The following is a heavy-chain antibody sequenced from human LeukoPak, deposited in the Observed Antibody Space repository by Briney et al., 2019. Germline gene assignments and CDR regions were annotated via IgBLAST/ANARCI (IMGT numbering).Heavy chain of an antibody. J-gene: IGHJ6*02. Sequence: SLKVSCKASGGTFSSYAISWVRQAPGQGLEWMGGIILIFGTANYAQKFQGRVTITADESTSTAYMELSSLRSEDTAVYYCGGSSGWLKDYYYYGMDVWGQGTTVTVSS. V-gene: IGHV1-69*13. D-gene: IGHD6-19*01. CDR3: GGSSGWLKDYYYYGMDV. CDR2: IILIFGTA. CDR1: GGTFSSYA.